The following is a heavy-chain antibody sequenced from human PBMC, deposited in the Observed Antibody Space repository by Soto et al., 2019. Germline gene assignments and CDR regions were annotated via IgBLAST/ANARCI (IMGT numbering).Heavy chain of an antibody. V-gene: IGHV1-69*13. J-gene: IGHJ6*02. CDR3: ARPNEGGYSANHHYYYALDV. D-gene: IGHD3-10*01. CDR1: GGIFRSYA. Sequence: SVKVSCKVSGGIFRSYAISWVRQAPGQGLEWMGGVVPIFGVTNYAQKFQGRITITADESTSTAYMELNTLRSDDTAVYYCARPNEGGYSANHHYYYALDVWGQGTTVTV. CDR2: VVPIFGVT.